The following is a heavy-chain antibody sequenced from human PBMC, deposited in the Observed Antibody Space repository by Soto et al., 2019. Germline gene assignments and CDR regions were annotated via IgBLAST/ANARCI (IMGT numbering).Heavy chain of an antibody. V-gene: IGHV5-51*03. CDR1: GLSFTTYW. D-gene: IGHD4-17*01. J-gene: IGHJ3*01. CDR3: ARDLDYGGNSEASEV. CDR2: IYPGDSKT. Sequence: QLVQSGAAVKEPGESLKIACNGSGLSFTTYWIAWVRQMPGKGLEWMGIIYPGDSKTTYSPSFQGQVTISADKSISTADLQWSSLKASDTAMYYWARDLDYGGNSEASEVWGQGIMVTVSS.